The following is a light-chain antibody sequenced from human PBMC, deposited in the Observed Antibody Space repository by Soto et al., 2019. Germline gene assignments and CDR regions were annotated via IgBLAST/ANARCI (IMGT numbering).Light chain of an antibody. Sequence: QSALTQPPSASGSPEQSVTISCTGTGSDVGGYNYVSWYQQHPGKVPKVIIYEVNKRPSGVPDRFSGSKSGNTASLTVSGLQAEDEANYYCNSYVGGSRGVFGGGTKLTVL. CDR1: GSDVGGYNY. V-gene: IGLV2-8*01. CDR2: EVN. CDR3: NSYVGGSRGV. J-gene: IGLJ3*02.